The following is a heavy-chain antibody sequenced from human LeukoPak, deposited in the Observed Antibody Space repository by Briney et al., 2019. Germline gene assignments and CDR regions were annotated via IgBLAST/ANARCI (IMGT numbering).Heavy chain of an antibody. CDR2: IYSGGST. V-gene: IGHV3-66*01. J-gene: IGHJ4*02. CDR1: GFTFINAW. CDR3: ARGTVTMVDY. D-gene: IGHD3-10*01. Sequence: GGSLRLSCAASGFTFINAWMTWVRQAPGKGLEWVSVIYSGGSTYYADSVKGRFTISRDNSKNTLFLQMNSLRAGDTAVYYCARGTVTMVDYWGQGTLVTVSS.